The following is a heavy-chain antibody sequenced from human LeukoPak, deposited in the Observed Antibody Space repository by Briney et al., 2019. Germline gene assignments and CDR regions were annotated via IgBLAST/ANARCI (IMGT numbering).Heavy chain of an antibody. J-gene: IGHJ6*02. CDR1: GHTFNTNY. CDR3: ATSDSLWGSYLGLGV. CDR2: INPTGGST. D-gene: IGHD3-16*02. Sequence: GASVNVSCRTVGHTFNTNYVYWVRQAPGQGLEWMGLINPTGGSTNYAQKFEGRVTMTSDTSTSTVYMELNSLTSEDTAGYYCATSDSLWGSYLGLGVWGQGTTVTVSS. V-gene: IGHV1-46*02.